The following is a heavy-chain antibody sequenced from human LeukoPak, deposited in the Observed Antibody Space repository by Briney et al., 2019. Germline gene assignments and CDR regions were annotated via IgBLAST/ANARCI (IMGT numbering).Heavy chain of an antibody. Sequence: GRSLRLSCAASGFTFSSYGMHWVRQAPGKGLEWVAVISYDGSNKYYADSVKGRFTISRDNSKNTLYLQMNSLRAEDTAVYYCARVASGYAYDAFDIWGQGTMVTVST. CDR1: GFTFSSYG. J-gene: IGHJ3*02. CDR3: ARVASGYAYDAFDI. D-gene: IGHD5-12*01. CDR2: ISYDGSNK. V-gene: IGHV3-30*03.